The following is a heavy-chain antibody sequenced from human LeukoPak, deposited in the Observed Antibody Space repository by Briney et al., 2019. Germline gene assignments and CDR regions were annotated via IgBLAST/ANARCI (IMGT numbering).Heavy chain of an antibody. D-gene: IGHD3-10*01. Sequence: KPSETLSLTCTVSGVSISSSNSYWGWIRQTPGKGLEWIGEINHSGRTNYNPSLKSRVTISADTSKNQFSLELRSVTAADTAVYYCARAYYSTSWFPHWGQGALVTVSS. V-gene: IGHV4-39*07. J-gene: IGHJ5*02. CDR3: ARAYYSTSWFPH. CDR2: INHSGRT. CDR1: GVSISSSNSY.